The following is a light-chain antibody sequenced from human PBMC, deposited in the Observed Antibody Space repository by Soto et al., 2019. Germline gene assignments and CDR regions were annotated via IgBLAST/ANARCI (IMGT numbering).Light chain of an antibody. CDR1: SRDVGGYNY. V-gene: IGLV2-14*01. J-gene: IGLJ2*01. CDR3: SSYVSSSTFVV. Sequence: QSALTQPASVSGSPGQSITISCTGTSRDVGGYNYVSWHQQHPGKAPKVIITEVSNRPSGVSNRFSGSKSGNTASLTISGLQAEDEADYYCSSYVSSSTFVVFGGGTKVIVL. CDR2: EVS.